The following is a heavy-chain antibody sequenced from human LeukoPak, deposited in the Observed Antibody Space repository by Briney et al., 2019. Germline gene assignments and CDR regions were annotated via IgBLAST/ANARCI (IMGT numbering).Heavy chain of an antibody. J-gene: IGHJ4*02. V-gene: IGHV3-66*01. Sequence: GGSLRLSCAASGFTVSSSYMSWVRQAPGKGLEWVSFIYSGGLTYYADSVKGRFTISRDSSKNTLYVQMNRLRAEDTAVYYCARGSAAKEYGDYMYFDSWGQGTLVTVSS. CDR2: IYSGGLT. D-gene: IGHD4-17*01. CDR3: ARGSAAKEYGDYMYFDS. CDR1: GFTVSSSY.